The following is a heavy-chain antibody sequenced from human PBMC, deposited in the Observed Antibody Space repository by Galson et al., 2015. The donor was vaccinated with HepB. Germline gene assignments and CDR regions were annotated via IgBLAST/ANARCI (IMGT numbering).Heavy chain of an antibody. CDR3: ARDSHYDSSGYYPYYFDY. J-gene: IGHJ4*02. D-gene: IGHD3-22*01. Sequence: SVKVSCKASGGTFSSYAISWVRQAPGQGLEWMGGIIPIFGTANYAQKFQGRVTITADESTSTAYMELSSLRSEDTAVYYCARDSHYDSSGYYPYYFDYWGQGTLVTVSS. CDR1: GGTFSSYA. CDR2: IIPIFGTA. V-gene: IGHV1-69*13.